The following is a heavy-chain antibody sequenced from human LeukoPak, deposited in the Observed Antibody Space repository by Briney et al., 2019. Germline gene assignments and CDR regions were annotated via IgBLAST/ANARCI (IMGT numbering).Heavy chain of an antibody. CDR3: ARVGGPAYSSGWRSSMGDDY. Sequence: GSVTVSCKASGYTYTGYFMHGVGQAPGQGLEWMGWIYPNSGGKNYAQKFQGRGTKTRDTSISTPSMGGRRQIADGTAVYYCARVGGPAYSSGWRSSMGDDYWGQGTLVTVSS. CDR1: GYTYTGYF. V-gene: IGHV1-2*02. CDR2: IYPNSGGK. J-gene: IGHJ4*02. D-gene: IGHD6-19*01.